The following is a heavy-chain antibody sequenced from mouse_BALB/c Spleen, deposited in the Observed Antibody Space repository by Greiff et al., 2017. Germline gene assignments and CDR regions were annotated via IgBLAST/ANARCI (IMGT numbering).Heavy chain of an antibody. V-gene: IGHV6-6*02. Sequence: EVKLMESGGGLVQPGGSMKLSCVASGFTFSNYWMNWVRQSPEKGLEWVAEIRLKSNNYATHYAESVKGRFTISRDDSKSSVYLQMNNLRAEDTGIYYCTRPNLLLSAWFAYWGQGTLVTVSA. CDR3: TRPNLLLSAWFAY. CDR2: IRLKSNNYAT. D-gene: IGHD1-1*01. J-gene: IGHJ3*01. CDR1: GFTFSNYW.